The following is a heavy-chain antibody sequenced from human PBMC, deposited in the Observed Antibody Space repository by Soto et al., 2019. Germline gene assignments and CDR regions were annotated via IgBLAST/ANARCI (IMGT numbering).Heavy chain of an antibody. Sequence: SCKASGYPFTSHHIHWVRQAPGKGLQWIGYTYYSGSTTYNPSLKSRVTISVDSSKNQFSLKLDSVTPADTAVYYCARVRGTAGKRYFDYWGPGTLVTVAS. J-gene: IGHJ4*02. CDR3: ARVRGTAGKRYFDY. V-gene: IGHV4-59*11. D-gene: IGHD6-13*01. CDR1: GYPFTSHH. CDR2: TYYSGST.